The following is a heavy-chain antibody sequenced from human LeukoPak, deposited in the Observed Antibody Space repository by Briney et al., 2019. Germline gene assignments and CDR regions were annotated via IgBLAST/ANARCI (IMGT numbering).Heavy chain of an antibody. CDR1: GFTFSNYW. J-gene: IGHJ4*02. V-gene: IGHV3-7*01. CDR2: IKRDGSEK. Sequence: GGSLRLSCAASGFTFSNYWMSWVRQAPGKGLEWVANIKRDGSEKYYLDSVEGRFTISRDNAKNSVSLQMDSLRGEDTAVYYCVRALGSSSADYWGQGTLVTVSS. D-gene: IGHD6-6*01. CDR3: VRALGSSSADY.